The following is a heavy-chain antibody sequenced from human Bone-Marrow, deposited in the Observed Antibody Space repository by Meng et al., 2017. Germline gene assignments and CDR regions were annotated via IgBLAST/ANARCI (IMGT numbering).Heavy chain of an antibody. J-gene: IGHJ1*01. V-gene: IGHV3-21*01. Sequence: GGSLRLSCAASGFTFSSYSMNWVRQAPGKGLEWVSSISSSSSYIYYADSVKGRFTISRDNAKNSLYLQMNSLRAEDTAVYYCASDILTGYLVQHWGQGTLVTSPQ. D-gene: IGHD3-9*01. CDR3: ASDILTGYLVQH. CDR1: GFTFSSYS. CDR2: ISSSSSYI.